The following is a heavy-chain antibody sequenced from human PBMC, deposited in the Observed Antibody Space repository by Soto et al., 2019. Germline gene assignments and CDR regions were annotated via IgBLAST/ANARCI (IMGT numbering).Heavy chain of an antibody. Sequence: GESLKISCKGSGYSFTSYWIGWVRQMPGKGLEWMGIIYPGDSDTRYSPSFQGQVTISADKSISTAYLQWSSLKASDTAMYYCARRPFTMVRGERAFDIWGQGTMVTVSS. V-gene: IGHV5-51*01. CDR2: IYPGDSDT. D-gene: IGHD3-10*01. CDR3: ARRPFTMVRGERAFDI. J-gene: IGHJ3*02. CDR1: GYSFTSYW.